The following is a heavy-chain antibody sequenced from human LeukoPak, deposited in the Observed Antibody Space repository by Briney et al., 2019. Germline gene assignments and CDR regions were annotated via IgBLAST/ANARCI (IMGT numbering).Heavy chain of an antibody. D-gene: IGHD2-15*01. CDR2: INAGSGDI. CDR3: ARSTDIAYYYYGMDV. J-gene: IGHJ6*04. V-gene: IGHV1-3*01. Sequence: ASVKVSCKASGYTFTTYAMHWVRQAPGQRLEWMGWINAGSGDIKYSQKFQGGVTITRDTSASTAYMELSSLRSEDTAVYYCARSTDIAYYYYGMDVWGKGTPVTVSS. CDR1: GYTFTTYA.